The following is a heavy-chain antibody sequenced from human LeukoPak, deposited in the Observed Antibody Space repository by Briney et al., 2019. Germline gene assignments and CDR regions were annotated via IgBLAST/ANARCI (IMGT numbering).Heavy chain of an antibody. CDR3: ARSSTVVVPAAPDY. V-gene: IGHV4-59*08. Sequence: SETLSLTCTVSGGSISSYYWSWIRQPPGKGLEWIGYIYYSGSTNYNPSLKSRVTISVDTSKNQFSLKLSSVTAADTAVYYCARSSTVVVPAAPDYWGQGTLVTVSS. CDR2: IYYSGST. D-gene: IGHD2-2*01. CDR1: GGSISSYY. J-gene: IGHJ4*02.